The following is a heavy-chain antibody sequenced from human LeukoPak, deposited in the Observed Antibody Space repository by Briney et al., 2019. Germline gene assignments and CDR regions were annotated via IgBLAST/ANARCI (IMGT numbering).Heavy chain of an antibody. CDR3: AGATIAAHAFDI. J-gene: IGHJ3*02. V-gene: IGHV3-30*03. Sequence: GGSLRLSCAASGFTFSNYGIHWVRQAPGKGLEWVAVISYDGSNKYYADSVKGRFTISRDNSKNTLYLQMNSLRAEDTAVYYCAGATIAAHAFDIWGQGTMVTVSS. CDR1: GFTFSNYG. CDR2: ISYDGSNK. D-gene: IGHD2-15*01.